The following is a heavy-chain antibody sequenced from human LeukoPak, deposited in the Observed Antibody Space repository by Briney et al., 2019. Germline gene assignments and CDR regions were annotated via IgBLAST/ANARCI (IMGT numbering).Heavy chain of an antibody. D-gene: IGHD1-26*01. CDR2: ISGSGGST. J-gene: IGHJ4*02. Sequence: PGGSLRLSCAASGFTFSDYYMSWIRQAPGKGLEWVSAISGSGGSTYYADSVKGRFTISRDNSKNTLYLQMNSLRAEDTAVYYCAKGENSGSYYNYWGQGTLVTVSS. CDR1: GFTFSDYY. V-gene: IGHV3-23*01. CDR3: AKGENSGSYYNY.